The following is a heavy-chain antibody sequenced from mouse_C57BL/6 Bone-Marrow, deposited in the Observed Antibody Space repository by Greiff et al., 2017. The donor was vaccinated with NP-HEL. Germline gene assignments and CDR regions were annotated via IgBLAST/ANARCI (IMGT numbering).Heavy chain of an antibody. Sequence: EVQVVESEGGLVQPGSSMKLSCTASGFTFSDYYMAWVRQVPEKGLEWVANINYDGSSTYYLDSLKSRFIISRDNAKNILYLQMSSLKSEDTATYYYSGGGYYGSWFAYWGQGTLVTVSA. CDR2: INYDGSST. J-gene: IGHJ3*01. CDR3: SGGGYYGSWFAY. V-gene: IGHV5-16*01. D-gene: IGHD1-1*01. CDR1: GFTFSDYY.